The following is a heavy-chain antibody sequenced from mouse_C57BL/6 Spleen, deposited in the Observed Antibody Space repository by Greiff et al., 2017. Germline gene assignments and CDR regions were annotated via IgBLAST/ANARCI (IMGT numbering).Heavy chain of an antibody. CDR1: GYTFTDYE. Sequence: QVQLKQSGAELVRPGASVTLSCKASGYTFTDYEMHWVKQTPVHGLEWIGAIDPETGGTAYNQKFKGKAILTADKSSSTAYMELRCLTSEDSAVYYCTRRRGEYYGSSAYFDYWGQGTTLTVSS. CDR3: TRRRGEYYGSSAYFDY. CDR2: IDPETGGT. J-gene: IGHJ2*01. V-gene: IGHV1-15*01. D-gene: IGHD1-1*01.